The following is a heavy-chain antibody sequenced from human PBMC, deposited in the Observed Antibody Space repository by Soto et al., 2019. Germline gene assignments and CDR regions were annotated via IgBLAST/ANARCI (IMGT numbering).Heavy chain of an antibody. J-gene: IGHJ4*02. CDR1: GGSISSYY. CDR3: ARHLSTTAAPLPFDY. D-gene: IGHD1-1*01. CDR2: ISYSGST. Sequence: SETLSLTCAVSGGSISSYYWSWIRQSPGKGLEWIGYISYSGSTEYNPSLKSRVTISVDTSKNQFSLKLSSVTAADTAVYYCARHLSTTAAPLPFDYWGQGTLVTVSS. V-gene: IGHV4-59*08.